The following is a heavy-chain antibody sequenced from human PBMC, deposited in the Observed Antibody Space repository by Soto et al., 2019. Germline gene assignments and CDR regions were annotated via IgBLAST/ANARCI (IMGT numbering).Heavy chain of an antibody. J-gene: IGHJ4*02. CDR2: IGTAGDP. V-gene: IGHV3-13*05. Sequence: GGSLRLSCAASGFTFSSYDMHWVRQATGKGLEWVSAIGTAGDPYYPGSVKGRFTISRENAKNSLYLQMNSLRAGDTAVYYCARARYYYDSSGYWGVGYYFDYWGQGTLVTVSS. CDR1: GFTFSSYD. CDR3: ARARYYYDSSGYWGVGYYFDY. D-gene: IGHD3-22*01.